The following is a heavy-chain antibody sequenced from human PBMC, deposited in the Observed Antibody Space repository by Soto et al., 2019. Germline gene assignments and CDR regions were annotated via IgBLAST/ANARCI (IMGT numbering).Heavy chain of an antibody. J-gene: IGHJ5*02. CDR1: GGSISSSSYY. CDR3: ARHHLEDRSLLSSKYSSSHPRGVNWFDP. CDR2: IYYSGST. D-gene: IGHD6-13*01. Sequence: SETLSLTCTVSGGSISSSSYYWGWIRQPPGKGLEWIGSIYYSGSTYYNPSLKSRVTISVDTSKNQFSLKLSSVTAADTAVYYCARHHLEDRSLLSSKYSSSHPRGVNWFDPWGQGTLVTVSS. V-gene: IGHV4-39*01.